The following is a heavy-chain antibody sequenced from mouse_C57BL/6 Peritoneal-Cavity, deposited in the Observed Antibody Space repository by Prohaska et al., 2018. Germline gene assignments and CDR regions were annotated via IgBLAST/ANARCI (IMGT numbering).Heavy chain of an antibody. CDR3: ARDALYYFDY. J-gene: IGHJ2*01. CDR2: INPNNGGT. V-gene: IGHV1-18*01. Sequence: HGKSLEWIGDINPNNGGTIYNQKFKGKATLTVDKSSSTAYMELRSLTSEDTAVYYCARDALYYFDYWGQGTTLTVSS.